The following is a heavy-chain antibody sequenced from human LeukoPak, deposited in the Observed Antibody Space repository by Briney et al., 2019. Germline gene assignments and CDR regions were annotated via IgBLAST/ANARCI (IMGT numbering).Heavy chain of an antibody. Sequence: SETLSLTCTVSGGSINYFYWSWIRQPAGKGLEWIGHIYYSGSTEYNPSLKSRVSMSVDTSKNQFSLKLTSVTAADTAVYYCARDGYSYGYEYWGQGALVTVSS. J-gene: IGHJ4*02. CDR1: GGSINYFY. V-gene: IGHV4-4*07. D-gene: IGHD5-18*01. CDR2: IYYSGST. CDR3: ARDGYSYGYEY.